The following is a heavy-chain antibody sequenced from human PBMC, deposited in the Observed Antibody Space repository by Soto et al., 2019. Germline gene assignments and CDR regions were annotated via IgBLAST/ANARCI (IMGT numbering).Heavy chain of an antibody. V-gene: IGHV4-59*01. CDR2: IYYSGST. J-gene: IGHJ4*02. D-gene: IGHD1-26*01. CDR3: ARGEDHSFPDY. Sequence: SETLSLTCTVSGGCISSYYWSWIRQPPGKGLEWIEYIYYSGSTNYNPSLKSRVTISVDTSKNQFSLKLSSVTAADTAVYYCARGEDHSFPDYWGQGTLVTVSS. CDR1: GGCISSYY.